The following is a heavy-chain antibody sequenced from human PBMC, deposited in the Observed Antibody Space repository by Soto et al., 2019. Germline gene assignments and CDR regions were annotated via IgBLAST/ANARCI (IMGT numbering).Heavy chain of an antibody. CDR2: IYYSGST. D-gene: IGHD3-22*01. J-gene: IGHJ4*02. Sequence: SETLSLTCTVSGGSISSSSYYWGWIRQPPGKGLEWIGSIYYSGSTYYNPSLKSRVTISVDTSKNQFSLKLSSVTAADTAVYYCMLGSGWKDFHYWGQGTLVTVS. CDR1: GGSISSSSYY. CDR3: MLGSGWKDFHY. V-gene: IGHV4-39*01.